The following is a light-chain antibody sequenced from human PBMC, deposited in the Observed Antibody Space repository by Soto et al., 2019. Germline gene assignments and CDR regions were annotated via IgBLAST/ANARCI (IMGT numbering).Light chain of an antibody. CDR3: QQYNTWPPIT. CDR1: QSVSNNY. J-gene: IGKJ5*01. CDR2: GAS. V-gene: IGKV3-20*01. Sequence: EIVLTQSPGTLSLSPGERATLSCRASQSVSNNYLAWYQQKPGQAPRLLIYGASNRATGIPDRFSGSGSGTDFTLTISRLEPEDFAVYYCQQYNTWPPITFGQGTRLEI.